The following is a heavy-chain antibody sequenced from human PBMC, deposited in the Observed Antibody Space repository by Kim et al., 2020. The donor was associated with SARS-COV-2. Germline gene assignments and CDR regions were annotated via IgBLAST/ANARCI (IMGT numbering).Heavy chain of an antibody. CDR1: GDTFSSYG. Sequence: SVKVSCKASGDTFSSYGISWVRQAPGQGLEWMGGIIPIFGTANYAQKFQGRVTITADESTSTAYMELSSLRSEDTAVYYCARDLWRIDYGDYYYYGMDVWGQGTTVTVSS. CDR2: IIPIFGTA. D-gene: IGHD4-17*01. V-gene: IGHV1-69*13. CDR3: ARDLWRIDYGDYYYYGMDV. J-gene: IGHJ6*02.